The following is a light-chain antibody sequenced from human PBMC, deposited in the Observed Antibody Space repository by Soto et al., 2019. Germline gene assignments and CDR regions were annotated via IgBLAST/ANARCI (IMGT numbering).Light chain of an antibody. CDR3: THATHWPYT. Sequence: DIVLTQSPLSLPVTLGQPASISCRSSQGLGNTYLNWFHQRPGQSPRRLIYKVSNRDSGVPDRFRASGACNDFTLKLSRVATEDVGLYFCTHATHWPYTFGQGTKLEI. CDR2: KVS. J-gene: IGKJ2*01. CDR1: QGLGNTY. V-gene: IGKV2-30*01.